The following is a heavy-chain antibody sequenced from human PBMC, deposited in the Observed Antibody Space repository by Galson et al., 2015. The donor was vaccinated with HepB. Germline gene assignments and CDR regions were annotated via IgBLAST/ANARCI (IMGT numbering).Heavy chain of an antibody. D-gene: IGHD6-13*01. CDR1: GFTFSDYY. V-gene: IGHV4-59*01. CDR2: IYYSGST. Sequence: LRLSCAASGFTFSDYYMSWIRQAPGKGLEWIGYIYYSGSTNYNPSLKSRVTISVDTSKNQFSLKLSSVTAADTAVYYCAQGPSSSWYGDWFDPWGQGTLVTVSS. J-gene: IGHJ5*02. CDR3: AQGPSSSWYGDWFDP.